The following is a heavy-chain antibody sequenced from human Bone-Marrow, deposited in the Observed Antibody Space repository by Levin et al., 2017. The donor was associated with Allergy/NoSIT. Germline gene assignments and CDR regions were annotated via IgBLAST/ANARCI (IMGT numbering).Heavy chain of an antibody. D-gene: IGHD6-19*01. V-gene: IGHV3-7*01. CDR2: IKQDGSEK. J-gene: IGHJ4*02. CDR1: GFTFSSYW. Sequence: TGGSLRLSCAASGFTFSSYWMSWVRQAPGKGLEWVANIKQDGSEKYYVDSVKGRFTISRDNAKNSLYLQMNSLRAEDTAVYYCARGRAVAGTWPYYFDYWGQGTLVTVSS. CDR3: ARGRAVAGTWPYYFDY.